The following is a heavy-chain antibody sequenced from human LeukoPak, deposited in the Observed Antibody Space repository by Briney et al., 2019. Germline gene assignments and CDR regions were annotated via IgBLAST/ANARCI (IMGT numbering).Heavy chain of an antibody. Sequence: GGSPRLSCAASGFTFSSYSMNWVRQAPGKGLEWVAYIGGSSEALYYADSVKGRYTISRDNAKNSLYLQMNSLRDEDTAVFYCVRDHAFTFDCWGQGTLVTVSS. D-gene: IGHD2-2*01. CDR3: VRDHAFTFDC. CDR2: IGGSSEAL. J-gene: IGHJ4*02. CDR1: GFTFSSYS. V-gene: IGHV3-48*02.